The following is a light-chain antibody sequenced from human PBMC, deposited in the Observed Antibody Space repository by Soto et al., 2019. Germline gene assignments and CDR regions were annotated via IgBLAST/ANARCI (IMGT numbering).Light chain of an antibody. V-gene: IGLV1-44*01. CDR3: AAWDDSMNGVL. CDR2: SND. Sequence: QSVLTQPPSASGTPGQRVTISCSGSSSNIGSNTVTWYRQLQGTAPKLLIYSNDQRPSGVPDRCSGSKSGTSASLALIGLQSEDEADYYCAAWDDSMNGVLFGGGTKVTVL. CDR1: SSNIGSNT. J-gene: IGLJ2*01.